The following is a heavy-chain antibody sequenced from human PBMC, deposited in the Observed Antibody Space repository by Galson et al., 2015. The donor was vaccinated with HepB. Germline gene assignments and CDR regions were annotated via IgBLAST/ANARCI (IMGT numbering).Heavy chain of an antibody. D-gene: IGHD3-22*01. J-gene: IGHJ4*02. CDR3: ARDSPLVVRYYFDY. Sequence: SLRLSCAASGFTFDDYGMSWVRQAPGEGLEWVSGINWNGGSTGYADSVKGRFTISRDNAKNSLYLQMNSLRAEDTALYYCARDSPLVVRYYFDYWGQGTLVTVSS. CDR2: INWNGGST. CDR1: GFTFDDYG. V-gene: IGHV3-20*04.